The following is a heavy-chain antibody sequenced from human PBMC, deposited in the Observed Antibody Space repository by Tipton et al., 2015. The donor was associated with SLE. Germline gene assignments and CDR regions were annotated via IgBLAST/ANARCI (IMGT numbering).Heavy chain of an antibody. CDR1: GGSFSGYY. V-gene: IGHV4-31*11. J-gene: IGHJ4*02. Sequence: TLSLTCAVYGGSFSGYYWSWIRQHPGKGLEWIGYIYYSGSTYYNPSLKSRVTISVDTSKNQFSLKLTSVTAADTAVYYCARDPPYSSGWGNYFDYWGQGTLVTVSS. CDR3: ARDPPYSSGWGNYFDY. D-gene: IGHD6-19*01. CDR2: IYYSGST.